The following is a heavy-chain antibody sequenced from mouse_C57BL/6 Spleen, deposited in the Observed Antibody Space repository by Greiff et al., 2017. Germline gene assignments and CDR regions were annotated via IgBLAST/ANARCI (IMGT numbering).Heavy chain of an antibody. CDR3: AVEGNYRCFDV. CDR2: IHLNSGST. J-gene: IGHJ1*03. D-gene: IGHD2-1*01. V-gene: IGHV1-64*01. CDR1: GYTFTSYW. Sequence: QVQLKQPGAELVKPGASVKLSCKASGYTFTSYWLHWVKQCPGQGLEWIGMIHLNSGSTNYNEKFKSKATLTVAKSSSTAYMQLSSLTSEDSAVYDCAVEGNYRCFDVWGTGTPVTVSS.